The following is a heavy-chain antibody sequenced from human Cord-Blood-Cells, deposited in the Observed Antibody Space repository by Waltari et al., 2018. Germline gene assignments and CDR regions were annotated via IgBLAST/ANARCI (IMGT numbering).Heavy chain of an antibody. D-gene: IGHD3-10*01. J-gene: IGHJ4*02. CDR1: GGSFSGYY. CDR3: ARSYGSGSYDY. V-gene: IGHV4-34*01. CDR2: INHSGST. Sequence: QVQLQQWGAGLLKPSETLSLTCAVYGGSFSGYYWSWIRQPPGKGLEWIGEINHSGSTNYNPSLKSRVTISVDTSKNQFSLKLSSVTAADTAVYYCARSYGSGSYDYWGQGTLVTVSS.